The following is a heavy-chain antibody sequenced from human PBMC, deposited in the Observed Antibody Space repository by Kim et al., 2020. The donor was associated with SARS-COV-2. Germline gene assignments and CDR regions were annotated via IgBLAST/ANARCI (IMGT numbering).Heavy chain of an antibody. CDR3: ARLVSRDVWGSYRMGHIFDY. Sequence: SETLSLTCTVSGGSISSYYWSWIRQPPGKGLEWIGYIYYSGSTNYNPSLKSRVTISVDTSKNQFSLKLSSVTAADTAVYYCARLVSRDVWGSYRMGHIFDYWGQGTRVTVSS. V-gene: IGHV4-59*13. J-gene: IGHJ4*02. D-gene: IGHD3-16*02. CDR1: GGSISSYY. CDR2: IYYSGST.